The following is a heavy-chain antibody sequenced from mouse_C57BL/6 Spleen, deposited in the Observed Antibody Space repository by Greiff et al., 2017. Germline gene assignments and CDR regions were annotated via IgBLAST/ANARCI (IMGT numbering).Heavy chain of an antibody. Sequence: VQLQQSGPELVKPGASVKIPCKASGYTFTDYNMDWVKQSHGKSLEWIGDINPNNGGPIYNQKFKGKATLTVDKSSSTAYMELRSLTSEDTAVYYCARSDSNSDWYFDVWGTGTTVTVSS. D-gene: IGHD2-5*01. CDR3: ARSDSNSDWYFDV. J-gene: IGHJ1*03. CDR1: GYTFTDYN. V-gene: IGHV1-18*01. CDR2: INPNNGGP.